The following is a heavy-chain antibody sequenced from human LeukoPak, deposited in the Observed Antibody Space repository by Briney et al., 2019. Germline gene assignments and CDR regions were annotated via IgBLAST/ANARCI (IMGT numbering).Heavy chain of an antibody. CDR2: ISSSGSTI. CDR3: AREMGATGSFDY. D-gene: IGHD1-26*01. J-gene: IGHJ4*02. CDR1: GFTFSSYG. V-gene: IGHV3-48*04. Sequence: GGSLRLSCAASGFTFSSYGMNWVRQAPGKGLEWVSYISSSGSTIYYADSVKGRFTISRDNAKNSLYLQMNSLRAEDTAVYYCAREMGATGSFDYWGQGTLVTVSS.